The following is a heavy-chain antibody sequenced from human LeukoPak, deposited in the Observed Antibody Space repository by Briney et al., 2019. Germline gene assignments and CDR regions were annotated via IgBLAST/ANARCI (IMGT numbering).Heavy chain of an antibody. CDR3: ARDILLWFGESKTPFDI. J-gene: IGHJ3*02. CDR1: GYTFTSYY. V-gene: IGHV1-46*01. D-gene: IGHD3-10*01. CDR2: INPSGGST. Sequence: ASVKVSCKASGYTFTSYYMHWVRQAPGQGLERMGIINPSGGSTSYAQKFQGRVTMTRDTSTSTVYMELSSLRSEDTAVYYCARDILLWFGESKTPFDIWGQGTMVTVSS.